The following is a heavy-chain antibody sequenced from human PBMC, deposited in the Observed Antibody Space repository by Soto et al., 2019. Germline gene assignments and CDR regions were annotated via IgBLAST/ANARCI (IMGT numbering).Heavy chain of an antibody. CDR3: ASEGGVLRGSKWFDA. V-gene: IGHV4-61*01. CDR2: SYYSGDT. CDR1: GDSVTSTRYY. Sequence: SETLALSVTVSGDSVTSTRYYGSCVRKPPGKGLAWMWYSYYSGDTDYNPSLKIRVTISVDTSKNQFSLQLSSVTAADTAVYYSASEGGVLRGSKWFDAWSQGIQVPVSS. D-gene: IGHD3-3*01. J-gene: IGHJ5*02.